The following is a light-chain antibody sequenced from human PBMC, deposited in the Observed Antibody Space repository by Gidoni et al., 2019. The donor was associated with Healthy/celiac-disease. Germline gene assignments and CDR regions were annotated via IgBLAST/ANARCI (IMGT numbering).Light chain of an antibody. Sequence: SSELTQDPAVSVALVQTVRITCQGDSLRSYYASWYQQKPGQAPVLVIYGKTNRPSGIPARFSGSSSGNTASLTITGAQAEDEADYYCNSRDSSGNHLVFGGGTKLPVL. CDR3: NSRDSSGNHLV. V-gene: IGLV3-19*01. J-gene: IGLJ3*02. CDR1: SLRSYY. CDR2: GKT.